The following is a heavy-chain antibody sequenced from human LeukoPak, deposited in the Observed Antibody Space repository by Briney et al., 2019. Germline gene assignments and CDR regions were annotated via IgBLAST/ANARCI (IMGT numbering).Heavy chain of an antibody. D-gene: IGHD1-1*01. J-gene: IGHJ4*02. CDR2: IRGDDER. CDR3: SRITTNGYFEY. CDR1: GFTFSSFW. Sequence: GGSLRLSCSASGFTFSSFWMGWVRQAPGKGLEWVASIRGDDERHHVDSFTGRFSVSRDNANNSPYLQMNSQRAEDTAVYFCSRITTNGYFEYWGQGALVTVSS. V-gene: IGHV3-7*01.